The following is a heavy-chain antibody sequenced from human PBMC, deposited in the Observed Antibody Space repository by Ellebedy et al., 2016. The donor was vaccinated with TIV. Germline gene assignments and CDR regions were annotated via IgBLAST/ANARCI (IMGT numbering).Heavy chain of an antibody. CDR2: IIPFLGIT. CDR3: ARSDTVGFDY. V-gene: IGHV1-69*10. Sequence: AASVKVSCKASGYTFATYGIDWVRQAPGQGLEWMGGIIPFLGITNYAQKFLGRLTITADKSTRTAYMELSSLTSEDTAVYYCARSDTVGFDYWGQGTLVTVSS. D-gene: IGHD4-23*01. J-gene: IGHJ4*02. CDR1: GYTFATYG.